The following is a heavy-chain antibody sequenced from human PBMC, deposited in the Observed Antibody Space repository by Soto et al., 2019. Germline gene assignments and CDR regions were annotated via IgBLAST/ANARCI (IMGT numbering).Heavy chain of an antibody. D-gene: IGHD2-15*01. CDR2: INHSGST. CDR1: GGSFSGYY. J-gene: IGHJ6*02. CDR3: ARGRGVVVYYYYGMDV. V-gene: IGHV4-34*01. Sequence: PSETLSLTCAVYGGSFSGYYWSGIRQPPGKGLEWIGEINHSGSTNYNPSLKSRVTISVDTSKNQFSLKLSSVTAADTAVYYCARGRGVVVYYYYGMDVWGQGTTVT.